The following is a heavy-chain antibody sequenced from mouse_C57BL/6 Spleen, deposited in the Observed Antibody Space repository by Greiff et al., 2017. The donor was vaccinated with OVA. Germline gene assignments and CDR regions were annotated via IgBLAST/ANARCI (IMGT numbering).Heavy chain of an antibody. CDR1: GFTFSDYY. CDR2: INYDGSST. J-gene: IGHJ4*01. V-gene: IGHV5-16*01. D-gene: IGHD1-1*01. CDR3: ARDQDGSSRFYAMDY. Sequence: EVKLMESEGGLVQPGSSMKLSCTASGFTFSDYYMAWVRQVPEKGLEWVANINYDGSSTYYLDSLKSRFIISRDNAKNILYLQMSSLKSEDTATYYCARDQDGSSRFYAMDYWGQGTSVTVSS.